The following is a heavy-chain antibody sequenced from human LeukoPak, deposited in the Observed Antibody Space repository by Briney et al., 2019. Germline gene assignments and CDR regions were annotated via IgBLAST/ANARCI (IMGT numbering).Heavy chain of an antibody. CDR2: IYSGGST. Sequence: GGSLRLSCAASGFTVSSNYMSWVRQAPGKGLEWVSIIYSGGSTFYADSVKGRFSISRDNSKNTLYLQMNSLRAEDTAVYYCARGGSYLSAFDIWGQGTMVTVSS. CDR1: GFTVSSNY. D-gene: IGHD1-26*01. V-gene: IGHV3-53*01. J-gene: IGHJ3*02. CDR3: ARGGSYLSAFDI.